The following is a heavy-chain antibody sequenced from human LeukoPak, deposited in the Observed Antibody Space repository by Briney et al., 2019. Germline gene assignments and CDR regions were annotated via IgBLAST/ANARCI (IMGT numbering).Heavy chain of an antibody. Sequence: PGGSLRLSCAASGFTFSDYYMSWIRQAPGKVLEWVSYISSSGSTIYYADSVKGRFTISRDNAKNSLYLQMNSLRAEDTAVYYCARSEAGGYCSGGSCYSTHYYGMDVWGQGTTVTVSS. CDR1: GFTFSDYY. D-gene: IGHD2-15*01. CDR2: ISSSGSTI. J-gene: IGHJ6*02. V-gene: IGHV3-11*01. CDR3: ARSEAGGYCSGGSCYSTHYYGMDV.